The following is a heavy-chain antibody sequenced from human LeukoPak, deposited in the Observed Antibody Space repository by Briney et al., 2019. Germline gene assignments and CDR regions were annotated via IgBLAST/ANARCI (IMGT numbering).Heavy chain of an antibody. D-gene: IGHD1-14*01. J-gene: IGHJ3*02. Sequence: GGSLRLSCAASGFTFSSYSMNWVRQAPGKGLEWVSSISSSSSYIYYADSVKGRFTISRDNAKNSLYLQMNSLRAEDTAMYYCARPGGWDALDIWGQGTMVTVSS. CDR2: ISSSSSYI. CDR1: GFTFSSYS. CDR3: ARPGGWDALDI. V-gene: IGHV3-21*01.